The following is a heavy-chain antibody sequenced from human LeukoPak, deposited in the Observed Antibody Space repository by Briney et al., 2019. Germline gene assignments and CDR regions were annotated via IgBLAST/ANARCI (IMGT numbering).Heavy chain of an antibody. D-gene: IGHD6-13*01. CDR3: ARTPGRTSSSCPDY. Sequence: SVKVSCKASGGTFSSYAISWVRQAPGQGLEWMGGIIPIFGTANYAQKFQGRVTITADKSTSTAYMELSSLRSEDTAVYYCARTPGRTSSSCPDYWGQGTLVTVSS. CDR2: IIPIFGTA. J-gene: IGHJ4*02. CDR1: GGTFSSYA. V-gene: IGHV1-69*06.